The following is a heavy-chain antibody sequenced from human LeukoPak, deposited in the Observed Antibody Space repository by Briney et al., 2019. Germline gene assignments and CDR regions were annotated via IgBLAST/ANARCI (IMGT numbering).Heavy chain of an antibody. V-gene: IGHV6-1*01. CDR2: TYYRSKWYN. Sequence: SPTLSLTFAISGASFTINSAAWNWIRQSPSRGLEWLGRTYYRSKWYNDYAVSVKSRITINPDTSKNQFSLQLNSVTPEDTAVYYCARESVVYAIQANDAFDIWGQGTMVTVSS. CDR1: GASFTINSAA. CDR3: ARESVVYAIQANDAFDI. D-gene: IGHD2-8*02. J-gene: IGHJ3*02.